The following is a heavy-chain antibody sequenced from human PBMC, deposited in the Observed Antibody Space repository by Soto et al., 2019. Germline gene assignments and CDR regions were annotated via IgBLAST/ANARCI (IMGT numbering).Heavy chain of an antibody. CDR2: IYYSGST. J-gene: IGHJ4*02. D-gene: IGHD3-10*01. V-gene: IGHV4-31*03. Sequence: SETLSLTCTVSGGSISSGGYYWSWIHQHPGKGLEWIGYIYYSGSTYYNPSLKSRVTISVDTSKNQFSLKLSSVTAADTAVYYCARFNYGSGSTFDYWGQGTLVTVSS. CDR1: GGSISSGGYY. CDR3: ARFNYGSGSTFDY.